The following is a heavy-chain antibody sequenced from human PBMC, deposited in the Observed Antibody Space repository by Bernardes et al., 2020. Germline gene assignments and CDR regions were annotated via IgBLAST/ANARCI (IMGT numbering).Heavy chain of an antibody. CDR3: ARGGDYNYFDY. D-gene: IGHD2-21*02. CDR1: VYTFTRYG. J-gene: IGHJ4*02. Sequence: ASVKVSCKASVYTFTRYGFSWVRQAPGQGLDWLGWISTYNGNTNYAQKLQGRVTMTTDTSTSTAYMELRSLRSDDTAVYYCARGGDYNYFDYWGQGTLVTVSS. CDR2: ISTYNGNT. V-gene: IGHV1-18*01.